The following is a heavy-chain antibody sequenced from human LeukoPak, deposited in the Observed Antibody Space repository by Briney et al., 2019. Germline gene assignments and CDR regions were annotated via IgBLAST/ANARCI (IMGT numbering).Heavy chain of an antibody. CDR2: IYYSGST. Sequence: SETLSLTCTVSGGSISSYYWSWIRQPPGKGLEWIGYIYYSGSTNYNPSPKSRVTISVDTSKNQFSLKLSSVTAADTAVYYCARHRYDRGYSYGRPYYFDYWGQGTLVTVSS. CDR3: ARHRYDRGYSYGRPYYFDY. V-gene: IGHV4-59*08. CDR1: GGSISSYY. D-gene: IGHD5-18*01. J-gene: IGHJ4*02.